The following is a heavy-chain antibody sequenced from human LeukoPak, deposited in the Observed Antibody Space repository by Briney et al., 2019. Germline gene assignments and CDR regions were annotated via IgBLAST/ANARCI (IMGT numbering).Heavy chain of an antibody. CDR3: ARDPTPLAVAGINFDY. V-gene: IGHV3-30-3*01. J-gene: IGHJ4*02. CDR2: ISYDGSNK. CDR1: GFTFSSYA. Sequence: GGSLRLSRAASGFTFSSYAMHWVRQAPGKGLEWVAVISYDGSNKYYADSVKGRFTISRDNSKNTLYLQMNSLRAEDTAVYYCARDPTPLAVAGINFDYWGQGTLVTVSS. D-gene: IGHD6-19*01.